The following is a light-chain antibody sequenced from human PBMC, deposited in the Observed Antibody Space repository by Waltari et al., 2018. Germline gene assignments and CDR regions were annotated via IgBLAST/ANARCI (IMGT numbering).Light chain of an antibody. V-gene: IGLV1-44*01. Sequence: QSVVTQPPSASGAPGQRVTLSCSGSSSNIGTDIVNWYQQFPGTAPKLLIYANNPRPSGVPGRFSGSRSGTSASLVISGLQSEDEADYYCATWDASLDTWMFGGGTKVTVL. CDR1: SSNIGTDI. CDR2: ANN. CDR3: ATWDASLDTWM. J-gene: IGLJ3*02.